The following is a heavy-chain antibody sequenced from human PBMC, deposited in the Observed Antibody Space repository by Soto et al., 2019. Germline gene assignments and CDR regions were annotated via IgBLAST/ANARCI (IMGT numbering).Heavy chain of an antibody. CDR2: INHSGST. Sequence: SETLSLTCAVYGGSFSCYYWSWIRQPPGKGLEWIGEINHSGSTNYNPSLKSRVTISVDTSKNQFSLKLSSVTAADTAVYYCARGLPLYYHYYYGMDVWGQGTTVTVSS. CDR1: GGSFSCYY. D-gene: IGHD3-16*01. V-gene: IGHV4-34*01. CDR3: ARGLPLYYHYYYGMDV. J-gene: IGHJ6*02.